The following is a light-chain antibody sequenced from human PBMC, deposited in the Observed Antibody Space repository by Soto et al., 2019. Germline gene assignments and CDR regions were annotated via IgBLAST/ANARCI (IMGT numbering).Light chain of an antibody. CDR2: GAS. CDR3: KQYKEWPPFT. CDR1: QSVSNN. J-gene: IGKJ5*01. Sequence: EIVMTQSQAALSVSQGETATFSCRASQSVSNNVAWYQQKPGQAPRLLILGASTRATGIPARFSGSGSGTEFTLSISSLQSEDFAVYYCKQYKEWPPFTFGQGTRLEIK. V-gene: IGKV3-15*01.